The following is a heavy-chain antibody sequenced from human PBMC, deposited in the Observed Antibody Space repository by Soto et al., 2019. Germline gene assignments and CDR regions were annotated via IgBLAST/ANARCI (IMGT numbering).Heavy chain of an antibody. CDR3: ARAPKTGATRLDY. CDR1: GFTFSSYW. V-gene: IGHV3-7*01. Sequence: EVQLVESGGGLVQPGGSLRLSCAASGFTFSSYWMSWVRQAPGKGLEWVANIKQDGSEKYYVDSVKGRFTISRDNAKNSLYLQMNSLRAEDTTVYYCARAPKTGATRLDYWGQGTLVTVSS. CDR2: IKQDGSEK. D-gene: IGHD2-8*02. J-gene: IGHJ4*02.